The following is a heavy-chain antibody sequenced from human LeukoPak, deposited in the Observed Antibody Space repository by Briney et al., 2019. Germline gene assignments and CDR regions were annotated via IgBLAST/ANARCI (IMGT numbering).Heavy chain of an antibody. D-gene: IGHD1-26*01. CDR3: ARDTLVGATTFDY. J-gene: IGHJ4*02. CDR2: IYHSGST. Sequence: KPSETLSLTCAVSGYSISSGYYWGWIRQPPGKGLEWIGSIYHSGSTYYNPSLKSRVTISVDTSKNQFSLKLSSVTAADTAVYYCARDTLVGATTFDYWGQGTLVTVSS. V-gene: IGHV4-38-2*02. CDR1: GYSISSGYY.